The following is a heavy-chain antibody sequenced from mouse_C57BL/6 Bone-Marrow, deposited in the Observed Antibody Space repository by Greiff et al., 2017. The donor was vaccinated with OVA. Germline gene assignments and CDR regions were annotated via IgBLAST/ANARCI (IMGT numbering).Heavy chain of an antibody. CDR1: GYAFTNYL. CDR2: INPGSGGT. Sequence: VHLVESGAELVRPGTSVKVSCKASGYAFTNYLIEWVKQRPGQGLEWIGVINPGSGGTNYNEKFKGKATLTADKSSSTAYMQLSSLTSEDSAVYFCARDWDVYAMDYWGQGTSVTVSS. D-gene: IGHD4-1*01. J-gene: IGHJ4*01. CDR3: ARDWDVYAMDY. V-gene: IGHV1-54*01.